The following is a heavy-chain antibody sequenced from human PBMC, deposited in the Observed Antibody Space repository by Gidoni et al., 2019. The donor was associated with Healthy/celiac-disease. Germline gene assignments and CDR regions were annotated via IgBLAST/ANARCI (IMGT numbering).Heavy chain of an antibody. Sequence: QVQLVQSGAEVKKPGASVKVSCKSSGYTFTSYAMHWVRQAPGQRLEWMGWINAGNGNTKYSQKFQGRVTITRDTSASTAYMELSSLRSEDTAVYYCARAPMVRGVGYFDYWGQGTLVTVSS. D-gene: IGHD3-10*01. CDR2: INAGNGNT. V-gene: IGHV1-3*01. J-gene: IGHJ4*02. CDR1: GYTFTSYA. CDR3: ARAPMVRGVGYFDY.